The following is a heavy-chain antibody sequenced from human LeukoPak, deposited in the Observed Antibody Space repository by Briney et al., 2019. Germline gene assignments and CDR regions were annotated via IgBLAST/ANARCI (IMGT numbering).Heavy chain of an antibody. Sequence: GASVKVSCKASGYTFTDYYIHWVRQAPGQGLEWMGWISPKSGGTNYAQRFQGRVTMARDTSISTAYMELSSLRSDDPALYYCARDGNFDCWGQGTLVTVSS. D-gene: IGHD2-15*01. CDR1: GYTFTDYY. V-gene: IGHV1-2*02. CDR2: ISPKSGGT. J-gene: IGHJ4*02. CDR3: ARDGNFDC.